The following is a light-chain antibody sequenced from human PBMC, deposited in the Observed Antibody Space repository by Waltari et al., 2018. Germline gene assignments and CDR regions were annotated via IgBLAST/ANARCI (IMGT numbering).Light chain of an antibody. J-gene: IGKJ4*01. CDR2: AAT. CDR1: QSISIY. V-gene: IGKV1-9*01. Sequence: DIQMTQSPSSLSASVGDSVTITCRASQSISIYLNWYQQKPGKAPKLLIYAATTLHIGVPSRFSGGGSGTEFTLTISSLQPEDFATYYCQELNNYPLTFGGGTKVEIK. CDR3: QELNNYPLT.